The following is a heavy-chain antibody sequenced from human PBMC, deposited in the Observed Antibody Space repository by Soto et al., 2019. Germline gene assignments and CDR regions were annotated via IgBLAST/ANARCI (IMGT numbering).Heavy chain of an antibody. CDR1: GGTFSSYS. CDR3: ARDAFKHSGGIDY. CDR2: IIPIFGTA. Sequence: QVQLVQSGAEVKKPGSSVKVSCKASGGTFSSYSINWVRQAPGPGLEWLGEIIPIFGTANYAQKFQGRVTIAADESKSTDYMELSRLRSEDTAVYDSARDAFKHSGGIDYWGQGTLVTVSS. D-gene: IGHD3-16*01. J-gene: IGHJ4*02. V-gene: IGHV1-69*01.